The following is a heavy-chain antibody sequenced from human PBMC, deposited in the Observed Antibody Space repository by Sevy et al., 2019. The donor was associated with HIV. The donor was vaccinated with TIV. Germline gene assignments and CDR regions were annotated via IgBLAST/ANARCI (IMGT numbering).Heavy chain of an antibody. V-gene: IGHV3-30*04. CDR1: GFTFSTYA. CDR2: ISYDGSNT. D-gene: IGHD3-22*01. J-gene: IGHJ4*02. CDR3: ARDGGYDSRGYDLSNY. Sequence: GGSLRLSCAASGFTFSTYAMHWVRPAPGQGLAWEAVISYDGSNTYYADSVKGRFTISRDSSKNTLYLQMNSLRAEDTAVYFCARDGGYDSRGYDLSNYWGQGTLVTVSS.